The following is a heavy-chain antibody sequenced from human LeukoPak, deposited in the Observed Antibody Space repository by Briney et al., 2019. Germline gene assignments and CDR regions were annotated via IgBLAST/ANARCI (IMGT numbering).Heavy chain of an antibody. J-gene: IGHJ6*03. Sequence: SETLSLTCTVSGGSISSYYWSWIRQPPGKGLEWIGYIYYSGSTHYNPSLKSRVTISVDTSKNQFSLKVSSVTAADTAVYYCARTGGSFYFYYYMDVWGKGTTVTVSS. CDR3: ARTGGSFYFYYYMDV. CDR1: GGSISSYY. V-gene: IGHV4-59*12. D-gene: IGHD1-26*01. CDR2: IYYSGST.